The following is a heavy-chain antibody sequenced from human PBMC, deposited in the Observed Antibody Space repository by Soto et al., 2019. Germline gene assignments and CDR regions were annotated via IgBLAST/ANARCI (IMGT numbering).Heavy chain of an antibody. CDR2: IRSKAYGGTT. CDR3: TREVHYDFWSGPIPNYYYGMDV. Sequence: HLGGSLRLSCTASGFTFGDYAMSWVRQAPGKGLEWVGFIRSKAYGGTTEYAASVKGRFTISRDDSKSIAYLQMNSLKTEDTAVYYCTREVHYDFWSGPIPNYYYGMDVWGQGTTVTVSS. CDR1: GFTFGDYA. V-gene: IGHV3-49*04. D-gene: IGHD3-3*01. J-gene: IGHJ6*02.